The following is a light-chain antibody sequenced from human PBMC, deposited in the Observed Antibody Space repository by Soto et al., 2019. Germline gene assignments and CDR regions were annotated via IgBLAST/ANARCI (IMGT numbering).Light chain of an antibody. Sequence: EIVWTQSPGTLSLSPGERATFFCRASQSVATSQLAWYQQKPGQAPRLLIGASSRATGVPDRFIASGSGTDFTLTISRLEPEDFAVYYCQQFASSPRTFGRGTKVDI. J-gene: IGKJ1*01. CDR3: QQFASSPRT. CDR1: QSVATSQ. CDR2: GAS. V-gene: IGKV3-20*01.